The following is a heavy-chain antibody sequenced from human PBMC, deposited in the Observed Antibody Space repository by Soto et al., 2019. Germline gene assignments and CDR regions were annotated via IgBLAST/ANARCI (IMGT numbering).Heavy chain of an antibody. D-gene: IGHD2-2*01. CDR3: ARVSVVPAAIRYYYYYYMDV. Sequence: TDALSMTCTVSGSAISRYYRNWVRQPPGKGLDWIGYIYYSGSTNYNPSLKSRVTISVDTSKNQFSLKLSSVTAADTAVYYCARVSVVPAAIRYYYYYYMDVWGKGTTVTVSS. J-gene: IGHJ6*03. CDR1: GSAISRYY. V-gene: IGHV4-59*01. CDR2: IYYSGST.